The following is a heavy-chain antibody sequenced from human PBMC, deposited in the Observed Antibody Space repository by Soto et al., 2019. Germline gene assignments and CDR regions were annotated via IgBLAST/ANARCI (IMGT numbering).Heavy chain of an antibody. V-gene: IGHV4-30-2*05. CDR2: IYYSGNT. CDR3: ARDRYYGSGTYYNFYYGMDV. Sequence: LSLTCAVSGGSISSGGYSWSWIRQPPGKGLEWIGYIYYSGNTYYNPSLRSRVTISLDRSENQFSLKLSFVTAADTAVYYCARDRYYGSGTYYNFYYGMDVWGQGTTVTVSS. CDR1: GGSISSGGYS. D-gene: IGHD3-10*01. J-gene: IGHJ6*02.